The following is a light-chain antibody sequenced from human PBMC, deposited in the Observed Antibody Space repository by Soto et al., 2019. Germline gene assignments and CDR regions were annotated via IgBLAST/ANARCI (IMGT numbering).Light chain of an antibody. V-gene: IGKV3-11*01. CDR1: QSVSSY. CDR3: QQRSNWPT. J-gene: IGKJ1*01. Sequence: IVLTLPPGTLSLSPGERATLSCRASQSVSSYLAWYQQKPGQAPRLLIYDASNRATGIPARFSGSGSGTDFTLTISSLEPEDFAVYYCQQRSNWPTFGQGTKVDIK. CDR2: DAS.